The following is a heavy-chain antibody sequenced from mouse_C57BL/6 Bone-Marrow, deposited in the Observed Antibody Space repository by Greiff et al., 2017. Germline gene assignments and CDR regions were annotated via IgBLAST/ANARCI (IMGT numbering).Heavy chain of an antibody. J-gene: IGHJ2*01. V-gene: IGHV5-4*01. CDR2: ISAGGSYT. D-gene: IGHD2-4*01. CDR3: ARESMIAMDY. Sequence: EVQLVESGAGLVKPGGSLKLSCAASGFTFSSYAMPWVRQTPEQRLEWVATISAGGSYTYYPDNVKGRFTFTRDNAKITLYLQMSHLTSEDTAMYYCARESMIAMDYWGQGTTLTVSS. CDR1: GFTFSSYA.